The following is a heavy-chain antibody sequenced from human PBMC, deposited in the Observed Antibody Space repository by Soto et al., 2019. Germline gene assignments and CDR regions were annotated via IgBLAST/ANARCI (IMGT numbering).Heavy chain of an antibody. D-gene: IGHD4-17*01. CDR3: SKARATTTAFDY. CDR2: ITDNGRST. CDR1: GISFSRGG. J-gene: IGHJ4*02. Sequence: GASRRLAGAPCGISFSRGGVSRVGGAPGKGLGWVSLITDNGRSTYYADSVKGRFTISRDNTKNTLFLQMNSLSGEDTPVQYCSKARATTTAFDYSGQGGLVTFPS. V-gene: IGHV3-23*01.